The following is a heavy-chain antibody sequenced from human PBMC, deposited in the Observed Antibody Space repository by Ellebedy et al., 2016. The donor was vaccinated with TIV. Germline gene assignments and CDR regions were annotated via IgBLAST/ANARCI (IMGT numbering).Heavy chain of an antibody. Sequence: GESLKISXAASGFTFSSYAMSWVRQAPGKGLEWVSAISGSGGSTYYADSVKGRFTISRDNSKNTLYLQMNSLRAEDTAVYYCAKRARVQLWSGPNWFDPWGQGTLVTVSS. CDR3: AKRARVQLWSGPNWFDP. CDR2: ISGSGGST. J-gene: IGHJ5*02. D-gene: IGHD5-18*01. CDR1: GFTFSSYA. V-gene: IGHV3-23*01.